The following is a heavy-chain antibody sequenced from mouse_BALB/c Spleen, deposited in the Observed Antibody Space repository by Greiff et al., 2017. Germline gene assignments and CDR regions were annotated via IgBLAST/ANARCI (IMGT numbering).Heavy chain of an antibody. CDR3: ARRSGYYDAMDY. J-gene: IGHJ4*01. CDR1: GYTFSSYW. CDR2: ILPGSGST. V-gene: IGHV1-9*01. D-gene: IGHD3-1*01. Sequence: VQLQQSGAELMKPGASVKISCKATGYTFSSYWIEWVKQRPGHGLEWIGEILPGSGSTNNNEKFKGKATFTADTSSNTAYMQLSSLTSEDSAVYYCARRSGYYDAMDYWGQGTSVTVSS.